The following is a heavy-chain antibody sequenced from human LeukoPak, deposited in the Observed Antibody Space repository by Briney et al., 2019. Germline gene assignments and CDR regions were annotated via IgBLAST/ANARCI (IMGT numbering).Heavy chain of an antibody. CDR3: AAQQLVLGIDY. Sequence: GGSLRLSCAASGFTFSSNAMNWVRQAPGKGLEWVSGISGSGGSTYSADSVKGRFTISRDNSKKTVYLQMNSLRADDTAVYYCAAQQLVLGIDYWGQGTLVTVSS. D-gene: IGHD6-13*01. CDR2: ISGSGGST. J-gene: IGHJ4*02. V-gene: IGHV3-23*01. CDR1: GFTFSSNA.